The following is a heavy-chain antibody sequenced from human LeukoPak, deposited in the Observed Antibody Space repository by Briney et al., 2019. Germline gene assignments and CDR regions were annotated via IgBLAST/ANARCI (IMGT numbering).Heavy chain of an antibody. CDR2: IYTSGST. J-gene: IGHJ3*02. CDR3: ASGYGDAFDI. Sequence: SETLSLTCTVSGGSISSGSYYWSWIRQPAGKGLEWIGRIYTSGSTNYNPSLKSRVTISVDMSKNQFSLKLSSVTAADTAVYYCASGYGDAFDIWGQGTMVTVSS. D-gene: IGHD3-22*01. CDR1: GGSISSGSYY. V-gene: IGHV4-61*02.